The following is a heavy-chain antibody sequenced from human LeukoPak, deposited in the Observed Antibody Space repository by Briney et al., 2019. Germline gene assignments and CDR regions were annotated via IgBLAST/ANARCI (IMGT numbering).Heavy chain of an antibody. Sequence: SETLSLTCTVSGGSISSYYWSWIRQPPGKGLEWIGSIYHSGSTYYNPSLKSRVTISVDMSKNQFSLKLSSVTAADTAVYYCARGAGSSSSYYFEYWGLGTLVTVSS. CDR2: IYHSGST. CDR1: GGSISSYY. J-gene: IGHJ4*02. CDR3: ARGAGSSSSYYFEY. D-gene: IGHD6-13*01. V-gene: IGHV4-59*04.